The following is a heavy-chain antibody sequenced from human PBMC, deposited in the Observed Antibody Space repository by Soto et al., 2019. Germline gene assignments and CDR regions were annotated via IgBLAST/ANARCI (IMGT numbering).Heavy chain of an antibody. CDR1: GYSFTSYW. D-gene: IGHD2-21*02. J-gene: IGHJ6*02. CDR2: IYPGDSDT. Sequence: GESLKISCKGSGYSFTSYWIGWVRQMPGKGLEWMGIIYPGDSDTRYSPSFQGQVTISADKSISTAYLQWSSLKASDTAMYYCASTYCGGDGYYQEDYYYYGMDVWGQGTTVTVSS. V-gene: IGHV5-51*01. CDR3: ASTYCGGDGYYQEDYYYYGMDV.